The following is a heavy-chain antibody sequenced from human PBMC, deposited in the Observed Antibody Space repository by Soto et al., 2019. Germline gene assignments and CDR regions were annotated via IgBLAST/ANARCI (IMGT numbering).Heavy chain of an antibody. Sequence: GGSLRLSCAASGFTFSSYGMHWVRQAPGKGLEWVAVISYDGSNKYYADSVKGRFTISRDNSKNTLYLQMNSLRAEDTAVYYCTKDRSLVRGPITYWGQGSMVTVSS. CDR3: TKDRSLVRGPITY. V-gene: IGHV3-30*18. CDR1: GFTFSSYG. J-gene: IGHJ4*02. CDR2: ISYDGSNK. D-gene: IGHD3-10*01.